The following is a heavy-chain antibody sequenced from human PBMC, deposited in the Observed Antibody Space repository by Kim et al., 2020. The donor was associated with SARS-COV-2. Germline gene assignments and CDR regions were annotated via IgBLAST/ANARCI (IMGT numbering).Heavy chain of an antibody. CDR1: GGTFSSYA. V-gene: IGHV1-69*13. CDR3: ARDNAYYYDSSGYSSNYYGMDV. D-gene: IGHD3-22*01. Sequence: SVKVSCKASGGTFSSYAISWVRQAPGQGLEWMGGIIPIFGTANYAQKFQGRVTITADESTSTAYMELSSLRSEDTAVYYCARDNAYYYDSSGYSSNYYGMDVWGQGTTVTVSS. J-gene: IGHJ6*02. CDR2: IIPIFGTA.